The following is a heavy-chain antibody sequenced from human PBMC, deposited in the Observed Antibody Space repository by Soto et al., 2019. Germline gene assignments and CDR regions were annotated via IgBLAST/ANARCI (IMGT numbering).Heavy chain of an antibody. V-gene: IGHV1-46*02. CDR1: GYTFNRHY. D-gene: IGHD1-26*01. CDR2: IDPSGGDT. CDR3: AKRRGVGLTRSSLDY. J-gene: IGHJ4*02. Sequence: QVQLVQSGAEVRKPGASVKVSCKASGYTFNRHYIQWVRQAPGQGLEWMGMIDPSGGDTNYAKKFQGRVTLTSDTSTSPVYMELSSLRSEDTAVYYCAKRRGVGLTRSSLDYWGPGTLVIVSS.